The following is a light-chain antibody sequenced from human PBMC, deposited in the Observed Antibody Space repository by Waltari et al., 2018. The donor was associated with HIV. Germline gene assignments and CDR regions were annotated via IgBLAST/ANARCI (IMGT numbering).Light chain of an antibody. V-gene: IGLV2-23*02. CDR1: SSDVGSYNL. J-gene: IGLJ3*02. CDR2: EVS. CDR3: CSYAGSNTWV. Sequence: QSALTQPASVSGSPGQSITISCTGTSSDVGSYNLVSWYQQHPGKAPTLMIYEVSKRPSGVSNRFSGSKAGNTASLTSSGRQAEDEADYYCCSYAGSNTWVFGGGTKLTVL.